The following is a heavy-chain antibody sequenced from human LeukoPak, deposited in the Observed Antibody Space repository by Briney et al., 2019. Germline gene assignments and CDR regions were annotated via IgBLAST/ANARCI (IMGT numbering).Heavy chain of an antibody. CDR2: VSSNGGST. CDR3: VKDGSGSYYTYYFDY. V-gene: IGHV3-64D*06. D-gene: IGHD3-10*01. CDR1: GFTFSRYA. J-gene: IGHJ4*02. Sequence: PGGSLRLSCSASGFTFSRYAMHWVRQAPGKGLEYVSAVSSNGGSTYYADSVKGRFTISRDNSKNTLYLQMSSLRAEDTAVYYCVKDGSGSYYTYYFDYWGQGTLVTVSS.